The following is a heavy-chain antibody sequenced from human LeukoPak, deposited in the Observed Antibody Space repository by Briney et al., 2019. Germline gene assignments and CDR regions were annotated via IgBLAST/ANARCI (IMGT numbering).Heavy chain of an antibody. J-gene: IGHJ6*02. Sequence: GGSLRLSCAASGFTFSSYAMHWVRQAPGKGLEWVAVISYDGSNKYYADSVKGRFTTSRDNSKNTLYLQMNSLRAEDTAVYYCARAQRSSSSNYYYGMDVWGQGTTVTVSS. CDR3: ARAQRSSSSNYYYGMDV. V-gene: IGHV3-30-3*01. CDR1: GFTFSSYA. CDR2: ISYDGSNK. D-gene: IGHD6-6*01.